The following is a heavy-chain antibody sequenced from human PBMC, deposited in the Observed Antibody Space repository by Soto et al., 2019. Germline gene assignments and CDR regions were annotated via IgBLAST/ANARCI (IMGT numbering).Heavy chain of an antibody. CDR2: ISSSSSYT. D-gene: IGHD4-17*01. V-gene: IGHV3-11*05. CDR3: ARVGDYEDYFDY. Sequence: GGSLRLSCAASGFTFSDYYMSWIRQDPGKGLEWVSYISSSSSYTNYADSVKGRFTISRDNAKNSLYLQMNSLRAEDTAVYYCARVGDYEDYFDYWGQGTLVTVSS. J-gene: IGHJ4*02. CDR1: GFTFSDYY.